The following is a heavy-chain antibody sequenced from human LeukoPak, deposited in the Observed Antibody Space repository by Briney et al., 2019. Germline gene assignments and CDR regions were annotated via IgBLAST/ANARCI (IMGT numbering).Heavy chain of an antibody. CDR2: INPNSGGT. CDR3: ARTLGYCSGGSCERSFDI. J-gene: IGHJ3*02. D-gene: IGHD2-15*01. Sequence: ASVKVSCKASGYTFTSYGISWVRQAPGQGLEWMGWINPNSGGTNYAQKFQGRVTMTRDTSISTAYMELSRLRSDDTAVYYCARTLGYCSGGSCERSFDIWGQGTMVTVSS. CDR1: GYTFTSYG. V-gene: IGHV1-2*02.